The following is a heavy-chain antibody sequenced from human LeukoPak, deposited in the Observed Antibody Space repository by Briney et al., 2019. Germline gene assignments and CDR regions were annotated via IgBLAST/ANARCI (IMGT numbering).Heavy chain of an antibody. J-gene: IGHJ4*02. Sequence: GASVKVSCKASGYTFTSYGISWVRQAPGQGLEWMGWISAYNGNTNYAQKLQGRVTMTTDTSTSTAYMELRSLRSDDTAVYYCARARGDYYDSNGYYHMGEIDYWGQGTLVTVSS. D-gene: IGHD3-22*01. CDR2: ISAYNGNT. V-gene: IGHV1-18*01. CDR1: GYTFTSYG. CDR3: ARARGDYYDSNGYYHMGEIDY.